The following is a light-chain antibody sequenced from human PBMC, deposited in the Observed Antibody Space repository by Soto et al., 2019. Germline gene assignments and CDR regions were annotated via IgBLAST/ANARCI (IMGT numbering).Light chain of an antibody. CDR3: KQYNTYPT. V-gene: IGKV1-5*01. J-gene: IGKJ1*01. CDR2: HAS. Sequence: DIQRTQSPSTLSASIGDRVTIACRASQDISNWLAWYQQKPGKAPKLLIFHASSLESGVPSRFSGSGSGTEFSLTISSLQSDDFATYYCKQYNTYPTFGKGTKLAIK. CDR1: QDISNW.